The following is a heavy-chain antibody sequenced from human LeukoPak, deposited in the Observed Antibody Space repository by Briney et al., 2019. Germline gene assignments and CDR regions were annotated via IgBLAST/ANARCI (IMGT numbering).Heavy chain of an antibody. CDR3: ARYGYGDRRIDY. CDR1: GFTFSSYS. D-gene: IGHD4-17*01. Sequence: GSLRLSCAASGFTFSSYSMNWVRQAPGKGLEWVSSISSSSSYIYYADSVKGRFTISRDNAKNSLYLQMNSLRAEDTAVYYCARYGYGDRRIDYWGQGTLVTVSS. V-gene: IGHV3-21*01. J-gene: IGHJ4*02. CDR2: ISSSSSYI.